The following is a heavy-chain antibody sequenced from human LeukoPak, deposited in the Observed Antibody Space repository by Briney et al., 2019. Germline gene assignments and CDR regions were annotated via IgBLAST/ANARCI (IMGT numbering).Heavy chain of an antibody. Sequence: ASVKVSCKASGYTFTGYYMHWVRQAPGQGLEWIGWINPNSGGTNYAQKFQGRVTMTRNTSISTAYMELSSLRSEDTAVYYCAREVDILTVTYAFDIWGQGTMVTVSS. V-gene: IGHV1-2*02. D-gene: IGHD3-9*01. CDR3: AREVDILTVTYAFDI. CDR1: GYTFTGYY. J-gene: IGHJ3*02. CDR2: INPNSGGT.